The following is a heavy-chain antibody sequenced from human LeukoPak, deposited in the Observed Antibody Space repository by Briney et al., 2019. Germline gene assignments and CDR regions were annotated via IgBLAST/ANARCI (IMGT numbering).Heavy chain of an antibody. CDR2: ISSSGSTI. V-gene: IGHV3-11*01. CDR3: ARENYDILTGYILAHYFDY. CDR1: GFTFSDYY. D-gene: IGHD3-9*01. Sequence: PGGSLRLSCAASGFTFSDYYMSWIRQAPGKGLEWVSYISSSGSTIYYADSVKGRFTISRDNAKNSLYLQMNSLRAEDTAVYYCARENYDILTGYILAHYFDYWGQGTLVTVSS. J-gene: IGHJ4*02.